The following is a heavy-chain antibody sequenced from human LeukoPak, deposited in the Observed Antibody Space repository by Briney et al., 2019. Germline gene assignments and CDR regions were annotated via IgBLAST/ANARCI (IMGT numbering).Heavy chain of an antibody. J-gene: IGHJ6*02. CDR2: IRSKAYGGTT. CDR1: GFTFGDYA. D-gene: IGHD2-15*01. CDR3: TRDIVVVVAAFYYYYYGMDV. V-gene: IGHV3-49*04. Sequence: GGSLRLSCTASGFTFGDYAMSWVRQAPGKGLEWVGFIRSKAYGGTTEYAASVKGRFTISRDDSKSIAYLQMNSLKTEDTAVYYCTRDIVVVVAAFYYYYYGMDVWGQGTTVTVSS.